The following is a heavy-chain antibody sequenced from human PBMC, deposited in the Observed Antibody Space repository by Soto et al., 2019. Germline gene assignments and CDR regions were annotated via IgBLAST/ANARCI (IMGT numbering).Heavy chain of an antibody. CDR3: ASLRGSGHNYLFDY. CDR1: GGSISSDDYY. CDR2: IFYNGNT. D-gene: IGHD3-10*01. J-gene: IGHJ4*02. V-gene: IGHV4-31*03. Sequence: VQLQESGPGLVKPSQTLSLTCTVSGGSISSDDYYWTWIRQHPGKGLEWIGYIFYNGNTYHNPSLKSRLTISVDTSKNQFSLKLTSVTAADTAMYYCASLRGSGHNYLFDYWGQGTLVTVSS.